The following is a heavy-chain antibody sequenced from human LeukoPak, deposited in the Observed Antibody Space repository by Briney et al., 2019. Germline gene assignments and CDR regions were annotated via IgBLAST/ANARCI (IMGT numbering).Heavy chain of an antibody. CDR3: ARTTSYCGGDCYVD. J-gene: IGHJ4*02. Sequence: GPALVKPTQTLTLTCTFSGFSLGTSGLRGSWIREPPGKALVGLARNDWDDDKFYSTSLKTRLTISKDTSKNQVVLTMTNMDPVDTATYYCARTTSYCGGDCYVDWGQGTLVTVSS. D-gene: IGHD2-21*02. CDR1: GFSLGTSGLR. CDR2: NDWDDDK. V-gene: IGHV2-70*04.